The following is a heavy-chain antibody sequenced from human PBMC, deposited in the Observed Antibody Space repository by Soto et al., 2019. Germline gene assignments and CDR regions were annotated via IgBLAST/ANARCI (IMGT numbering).Heavy chain of an antibody. CDR3: ARLPSIVTGPRRNYGMDV. CDR2: IYYSGST. Sequence: SETLSLTCTVSGGSISSSSYYWGWIRQPPGKGLEWIGSIYYSGSTYYNPSLKSRVTISVDTSKNQFSLKLSSVTAADTAVYYCARLPSIVTGPRRNYGMDVWGQGTTVTVSS. J-gene: IGHJ6*02. V-gene: IGHV4-39*01. D-gene: IGHD3-16*02. CDR1: GGSISSSSYY.